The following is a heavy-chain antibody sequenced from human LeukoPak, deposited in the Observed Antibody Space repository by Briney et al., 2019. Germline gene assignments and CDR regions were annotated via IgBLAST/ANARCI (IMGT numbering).Heavy chain of an antibody. CDR3: AGGTGFIIKD. CDR2: IKQDGSEK. CDR1: GFTFSLYW. V-gene: IGHV3-7*03. J-gene: IGHJ4*02. Sequence: GGSLRLSCAASGFTFSLYWMNWVRRAPGKGLEWVANIKQDGSEKNYVDSVKGRFSISRDNAKNSLYLQMNNLRVEDTAMYYCAGGTGFIIKDWGQGTLVIVSS. D-gene: IGHD3-9*01.